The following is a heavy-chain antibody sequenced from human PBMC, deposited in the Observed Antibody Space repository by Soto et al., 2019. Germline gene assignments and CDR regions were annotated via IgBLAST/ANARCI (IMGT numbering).Heavy chain of an antibody. D-gene: IGHD3-16*01. Sequence: QITLKESGPTLVKPTQTLTLTCTFSGFSLGTSEVSVGWIRQPPRKALEWLALIYSDDDKRYSPSLKSRLTLTTDTSKPQVALTMTNMDPVDPATYYGAHHKRGRGGDYWGQGTLVTVSS. CDR2: IYSDDDK. CDR1: GFSLGTSEVS. V-gene: IGHV2-5*02. CDR3: AHHKRGRGGDY. J-gene: IGHJ4*02.